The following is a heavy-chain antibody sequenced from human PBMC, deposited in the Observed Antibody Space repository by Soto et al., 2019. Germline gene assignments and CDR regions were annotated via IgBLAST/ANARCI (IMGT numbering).Heavy chain of an antibody. D-gene: IGHD3-10*01. J-gene: IGHJ4*02. CDR1: GFTVSSNY. V-gene: IGHV3-66*01. CDR3: ARENGEDAGSFDY. Sequence: GGSLRLSCAASGFTVSSNYMSWVRQAPGKGLEWVSVIYSGGSTYYADSVKGRFTISRDNSKNTLYLQMNSLRAEDTAVYYCARENGEDAGSFDYWGQGTLVTVSS. CDR2: IYSGGST.